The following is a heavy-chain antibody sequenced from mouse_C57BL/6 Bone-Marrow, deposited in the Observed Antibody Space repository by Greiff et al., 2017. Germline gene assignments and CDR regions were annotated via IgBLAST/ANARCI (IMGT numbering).Heavy chain of an antibody. CDR1: GYTFTEYT. V-gene: IGHV1-62-2*01. CDR3: ARRGGYYSNYAFDY. CDR2: FYPGSGSI. Sequence: VKLQEPGAELVKPGASVKLSCKASGYTFTEYTIHWVKQRSGQGLEWIGWFYPGSGSIKYNEKFKDKATLTVDKSSSTVYMELSRLTSEDSAVYFCARRGGYYSNYAFDYWGQGTPLTVSA. D-gene: IGHD2-5*01. J-gene: IGHJ2*01.